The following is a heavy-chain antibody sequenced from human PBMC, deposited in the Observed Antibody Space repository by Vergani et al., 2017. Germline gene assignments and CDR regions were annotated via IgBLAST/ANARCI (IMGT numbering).Heavy chain of an antibody. CDR1: GFTFDDYA. V-gene: IGHV3-43*02. D-gene: IGHD3-9*01. J-gene: IGHJ4*02. Sequence: EVQLVESGGGVVQPGGSLRLSCAASGFTFDDYAMHWVRQAPGKGLEWVSLISGDGGSTYYADSVKGRFTISRDNSKNSLYLQMNSLRTEDTALYYCAKDGSYYDILTGYPETLFDYWGQGTLVTVSS. CDR3: AKDGSYYDILTGYPETLFDY. CDR2: ISGDGGST.